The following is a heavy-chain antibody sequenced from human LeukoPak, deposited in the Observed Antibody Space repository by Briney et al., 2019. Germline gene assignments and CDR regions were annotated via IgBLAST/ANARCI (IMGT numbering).Heavy chain of an antibody. CDR1: GFTFSSYA. V-gene: IGHV3-23*01. Sequence: GSLRLSCAASGFTFSSYAMSWVRQAPGKGLEWVSAIRGSGFSTYYADSVKGRFTISRDNSKNTLFLHMNSLRAEDTAVYYCAKLMGGHSSSPIDYWGQGTVVTVSS. J-gene: IGHJ4*02. CDR2: IRGSGFST. D-gene: IGHD6-13*01. CDR3: AKLMGGHSSSPIDY.